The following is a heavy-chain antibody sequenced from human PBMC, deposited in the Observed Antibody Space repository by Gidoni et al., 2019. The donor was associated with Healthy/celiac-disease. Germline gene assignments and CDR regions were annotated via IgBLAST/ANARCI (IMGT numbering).Heavy chain of an antibody. CDR2: ISVSGGST. CDR1: GFTFSSYA. CDR3: AKGPRGFLEWPSVDY. D-gene: IGHD3-3*01. Sequence: EVQLLESGGGLVQPGGSLRLSCAASGFTFSSYAMSWVRQAPGKGLEWVSAISVSGGSTYYADSVKGRFTISRDNSKKTLYLQMNSLRAEDTAVYYCAKGPRGFLEWPSVDYWGQGTLVTVSS. V-gene: IGHV3-23*01. J-gene: IGHJ4*02.